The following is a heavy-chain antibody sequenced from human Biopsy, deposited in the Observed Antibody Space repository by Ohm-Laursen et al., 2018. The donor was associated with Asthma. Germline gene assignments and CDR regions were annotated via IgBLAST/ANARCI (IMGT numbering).Heavy chain of an antibody. CDR2: ISFDGSNK. CDR3: AKDVFPGWELRRGPDY. J-gene: IGHJ4*02. D-gene: IGHD1-26*01. V-gene: IGHV3-30*18. Sequence: SLRLSCAASGFTFSNYGMHWVRQAPGKGLDWVAVISFDGSNKNYTDSMKGRFTISRDNSRNTLHLQMNSLRAEDTAVYYCAKDVFPGWELRRGPDYWGQGILVTVSS. CDR1: GFTFSNYG.